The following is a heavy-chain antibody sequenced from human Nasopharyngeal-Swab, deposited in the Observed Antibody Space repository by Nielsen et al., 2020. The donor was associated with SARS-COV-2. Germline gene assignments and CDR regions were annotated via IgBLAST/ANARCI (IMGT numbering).Heavy chain of an antibody. CDR3: ARARRNFVVVSAFDY. D-gene: IGHD2-21*02. V-gene: IGHV4-34*09. CDR2: INHSGST. J-gene: IGHJ4*02. Sequence: RQAPGKGLEWIGGINHSGSTNYNPSLKSRVTTSVDTSKNQFSLKLSSVTAADTAVYYCARARRNFVVVSAFDYWGQGTLVTVSS.